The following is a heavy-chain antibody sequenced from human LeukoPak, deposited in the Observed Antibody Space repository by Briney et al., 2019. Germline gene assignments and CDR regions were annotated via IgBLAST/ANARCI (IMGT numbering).Heavy chain of an antibody. CDR3: AKAEQEGSAFEI. D-gene: IGHD3-10*01. J-gene: IGHJ3*02. CDR1: GFTFSKFG. CDR2: IRYDGNNK. V-gene: IGHV3-30*02. Sequence: GGSLRLSCAASGFTFSKFGMHWVRQAPGEGLEWVSFIRYDGNNKYYADSVKGRFTISRDSSKNTLYLQMNTLRREDTAVYYCAKAEQEGSAFEIWGQGTMVTVSS.